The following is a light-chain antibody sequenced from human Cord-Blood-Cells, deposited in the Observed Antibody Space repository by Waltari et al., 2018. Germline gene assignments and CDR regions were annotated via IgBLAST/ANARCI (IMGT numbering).Light chain of an antibody. CDR1: QGVLYSSNNKNY. Sequence: DIVMTQSPDSLAVSLGERATINCKSSQGVLYSSNNKNYLAWYKQKPGQPPKLLIYWASTQESWVPDRCRGRGSGTDFTLTISRLQAEDVAVYYCQQYYSPPLTFGGGTKVEIK. V-gene: IGKV4-1*01. J-gene: IGKJ4*01. CDR2: WAS. CDR3: QQYYSPPLT.